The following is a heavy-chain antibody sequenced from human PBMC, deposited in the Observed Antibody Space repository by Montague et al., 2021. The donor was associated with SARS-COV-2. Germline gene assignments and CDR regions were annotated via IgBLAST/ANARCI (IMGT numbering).Heavy chain of an antibody. CDR3: AKDRTTIFGVVIIDRMWRDAFDI. V-gene: IGHV4-59*01. Sequence: SETLSLTCTVSGGSISSYYWSWIRQPPGKGLEWIGYIYYSGSTNYNPSLKSRVTISVDTSKNQLSLKVNSVTAADTAVYYCAKDRTTIFGVVIIDRMWRDAFDIWGQGTMVTVSS. CDR2: IYYSGST. CDR1: GGSISSYY. D-gene: IGHD3-3*01. J-gene: IGHJ3*02.